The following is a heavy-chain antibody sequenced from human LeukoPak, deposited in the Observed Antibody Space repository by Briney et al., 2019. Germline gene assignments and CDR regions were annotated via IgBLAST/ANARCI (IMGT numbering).Heavy chain of an antibody. Sequence: PSEPLSLTCAVYGGSFSGYYWSWIRQPPGKGLEWIGEINHSGSTNYNPSLKSRVTISVYTSKNQFSLKLSSVTAADTAVYYCARVRLRFLEWLLFVEGGYFDYWGQGTLVTVSS. V-gene: IGHV4-34*01. D-gene: IGHD3-3*01. CDR2: INHSGST. J-gene: IGHJ4*02. CDR3: ARVRLRFLEWLLFVEGGYFDY. CDR1: GGSFSGYY.